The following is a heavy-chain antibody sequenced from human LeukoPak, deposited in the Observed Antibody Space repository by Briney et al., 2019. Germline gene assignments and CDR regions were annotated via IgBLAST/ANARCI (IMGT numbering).Heavy chain of an antibody. V-gene: IGHV4-34*01. J-gene: IGHJ5*02. Sequence: SETLSLTCAVYGGSFSGYYWSWIRQSPGKGLEWIGEINHSGSTNYNPSLKSRVTISVDTSKNQFSLKLSSVTAADTAVYYCARRHDYVWGSFTPFDPWGQGTLVTVSS. CDR3: ARRHDYVWGSFTPFDP. CDR2: INHSGST. CDR1: GGSFSGYY. D-gene: IGHD3-16*01.